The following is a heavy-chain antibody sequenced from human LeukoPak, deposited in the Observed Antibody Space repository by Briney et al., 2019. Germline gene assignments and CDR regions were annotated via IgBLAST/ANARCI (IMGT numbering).Heavy chain of an antibody. V-gene: IGHV1-8*03. CDR1: GYTFTSYD. Sequence: ASVKVSCKASGYTFTSYDINWVRQATGQGLEWMGWMNPNSGNTGYAQKFQGRVTITRNTSIGTAYMELSSLRSEDTAVYYCARGRYGDYFNDAFDIWGQGTMVTVSS. D-gene: IGHD4-17*01. J-gene: IGHJ3*02. CDR3: ARGRYGDYFNDAFDI. CDR2: MNPNSGNT.